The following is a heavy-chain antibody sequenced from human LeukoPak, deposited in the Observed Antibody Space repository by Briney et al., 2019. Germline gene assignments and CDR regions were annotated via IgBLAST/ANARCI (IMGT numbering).Heavy chain of an antibody. D-gene: IGHD4-17*01. V-gene: IGHV4-30-4*08. J-gene: IGHJ4*02. CDR2: IYYSGST. Sequence: PSETLSLTCTVSGGSISSGDYYWSWIRQPPGKGLEWIGYIYYSGSTYYNPSLKSRVTISVDTSKNQFSLKLSSVTAADTAVYYCASSPLSVTTLHYFDYWGQGTLVTVSS. CDR3: ASSPLSVTTLHYFDY. CDR1: GGSISSGDYY.